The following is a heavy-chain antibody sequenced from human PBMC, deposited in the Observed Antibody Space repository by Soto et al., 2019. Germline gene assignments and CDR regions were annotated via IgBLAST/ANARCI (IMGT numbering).Heavy chain of an antibody. Sequence: SVKVSCKASGYTFTSYGISWVRQAPGQGLEWMGGIIPIFGTANYAQKFQGRVTITADESTSTAYMELSSLRSEDTAVYYCAIGTADGDYYYGMDVWGQGTTVTVSS. CDR3: AIGTADGDYYYGMDV. J-gene: IGHJ6*02. D-gene: IGHD3-10*01. V-gene: IGHV1-69*13. CDR2: IIPIFGTA. CDR1: GYTFTSYG.